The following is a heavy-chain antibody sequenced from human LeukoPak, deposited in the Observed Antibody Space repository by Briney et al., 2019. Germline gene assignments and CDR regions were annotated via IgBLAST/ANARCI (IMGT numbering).Heavy chain of an antibody. Sequence: GGSLRLSCAASGFTFSSYSMNWVRQAPGKGLEWVSYISSSSSTIYYADSVKGRFTISRDNAKNSLYLQMNSLRAEDTAVYYCAREGPDSFDYWGQGTLVTVSS. V-gene: IGHV3-48*04. CDR3: AREGPDSFDY. J-gene: IGHJ4*02. CDR2: ISSSSSTI. CDR1: GFTFSSYS. D-gene: IGHD2-21*01.